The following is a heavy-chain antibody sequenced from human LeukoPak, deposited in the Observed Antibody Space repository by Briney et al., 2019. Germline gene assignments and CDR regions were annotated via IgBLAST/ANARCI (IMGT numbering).Heavy chain of an antibody. Sequence: KTSETLSLTCKVSGGSISSSSYYWGWIRQPPGKGLEWIGIIYYSGSTYYNPSLKSRVTISVDTSKNQFSLQLNSVTPEDTAVYYCSRSITAAGRMSDYWGQGTLVTVSS. D-gene: IGHD6-13*01. CDR1: GGSISSSSYY. V-gene: IGHV4-39*07. CDR2: IYYSGST. CDR3: SRSITAAGRMSDY. J-gene: IGHJ4*02.